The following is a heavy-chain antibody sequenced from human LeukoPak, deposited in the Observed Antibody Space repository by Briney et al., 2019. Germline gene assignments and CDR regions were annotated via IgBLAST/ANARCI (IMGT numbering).Heavy chain of an antibody. Sequence: GGSLRLSCAASGFTFSSYNINWVRQAPGKGLEWVSSISSSSSYIHYADSVKGRFTISRDNAKNSLYLQMNSLRAEDTAVYYCARDPGSGSSKGFDYWGQGALVTVSS. CDR1: GFTFSSYN. J-gene: IGHJ4*02. D-gene: IGHD1-26*01. V-gene: IGHV3-21*01. CDR2: ISSSSSYI. CDR3: ARDPGSGSSKGFDY.